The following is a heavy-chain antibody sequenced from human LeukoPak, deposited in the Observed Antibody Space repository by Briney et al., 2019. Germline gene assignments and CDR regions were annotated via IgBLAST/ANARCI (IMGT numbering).Heavy chain of an antibody. CDR1: GGSFSGYY. CDR2: INHSGST. V-gene: IGHV4-34*01. J-gene: IGHJ4*02. CDR3: ARGCVFDY. Sequence: SETLSLTCAVYGGSFSGYYWSWIRQPPGRGLEWIGEINHSGSTNYNPSLKSRVTISVDTSKNQFSLKLSSVTAADTAVYYCARGCVFDYWGQGTLVTVSS.